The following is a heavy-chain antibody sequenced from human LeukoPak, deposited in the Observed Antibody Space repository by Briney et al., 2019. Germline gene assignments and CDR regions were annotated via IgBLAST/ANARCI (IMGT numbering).Heavy chain of an antibody. V-gene: IGHV4-34*01. J-gene: IGHJ5*02. D-gene: IGHD3-22*01. CDR2: IYYSGST. CDR3: ARVNYYDSSGLST. Sequence: SETLSLTCAVHGESLSGYYWSWIPQPPGKGLEWIGSIYYSGSTHYTPSLKSRVTISVDASNNQFSLKLSSVTAADTAVYYCARVNYYDSSGLSTWGQGTLVTVSS. CDR1: GESLSGYY.